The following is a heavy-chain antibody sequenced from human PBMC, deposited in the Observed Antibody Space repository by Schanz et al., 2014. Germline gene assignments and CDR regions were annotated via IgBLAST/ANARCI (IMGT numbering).Heavy chain of an antibody. CDR2: IWYDGSNK. V-gene: IGHV3-33*01. J-gene: IGHJ3*01. Sequence: LVESGGGVVQPGRSLRLSCAASGFTFSSYGMHWVRQVPGKGLEWVAVIWYDGSNKDYADSVKGRFTISRDSSKNTLFLQMNSLRAEDTAVYFCARDEGREGYNLAFDVWGQGTLVTVSS. CDR3: ARDEGREGYNLAFDV. D-gene: IGHD5-12*01. CDR1: GFTFSSYG.